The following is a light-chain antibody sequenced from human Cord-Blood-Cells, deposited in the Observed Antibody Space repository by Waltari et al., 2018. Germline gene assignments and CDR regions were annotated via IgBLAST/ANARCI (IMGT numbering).Light chain of an antibody. CDR1: QSISSY. Sequence: DIKMTQSPSSLSASIGDRVTITCRASQSISSYLNWYQQKPGKAPNLLIYAASSLQSGVPSRFSGSGSGTDFTLTISSLQPEDFATYDCQQSYSTPYTFGQGTKLEIK. V-gene: IGKV1-39*01. CDR2: AAS. J-gene: IGKJ2*01. CDR3: QQSYSTPYT.